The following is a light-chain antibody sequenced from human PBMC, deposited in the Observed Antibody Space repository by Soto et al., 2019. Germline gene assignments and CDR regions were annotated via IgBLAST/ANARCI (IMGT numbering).Light chain of an antibody. CDR1: SSDVGSYNL. CDR2: EVS. Sequence: QSVLTQPASVSGSPGQSITISCTGTSSDVGSYNLVSWYQQHPGKAPKLMIYEVSKRPSGVSNRFSGSKSGNTASLTISGLQAEDEADYYCCSYAGSSTFEVVGGGTKVTVL. V-gene: IGLV2-23*02. J-gene: IGLJ2*01. CDR3: CSYAGSSTFEV.